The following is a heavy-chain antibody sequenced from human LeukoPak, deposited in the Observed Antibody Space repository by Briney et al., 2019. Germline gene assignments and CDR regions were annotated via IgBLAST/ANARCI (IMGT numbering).Heavy chain of an antibody. D-gene: IGHD2-2*01. Sequence: GGSLRLSCAASGFTFSSYSMNWVRQAPGKGLEWVAVIWYDGSNKYYADSVKGRFTISRDNSKNTLYLQMNSLSAEDTAVYYCARDGGYCSSTSCETPHYYYYGMDVWGQGTTVTVSS. J-gene: IGHJ6*02. CDR1: GFTFSSYS. CDR3: ARDGGYCSSTSCETPHYYYYGMDV. CDR2: IWYDGSNK. V-gene: IGHV3-33*08.